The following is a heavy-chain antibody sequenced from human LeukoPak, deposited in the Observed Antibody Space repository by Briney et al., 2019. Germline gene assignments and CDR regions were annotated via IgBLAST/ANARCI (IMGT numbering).Heavy chain of an antibody. D-gene: IGHD3-3*01. CDR3: AKDERYYDFWSGYSDQTVFDY. CDR2: ISGSGGST. J-gene: IGHJ4*02. V-gene: IGHV3-23*01. Sequence: PGGSLRLSCAASGFTFSSYAMSWVRQAPGKGLEWVSAISGSGGSTYYADSVKGRFTISRDNSKNTLYLQMNSLRAEDTAVYYCAKDERYYDFWSGYSDQTVFDYWGQGTLVTVSS. CDR1: GFTFSSYA.